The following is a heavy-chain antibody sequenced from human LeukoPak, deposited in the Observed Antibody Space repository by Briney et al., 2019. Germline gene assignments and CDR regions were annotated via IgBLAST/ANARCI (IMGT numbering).Heavy chain of an antibody. Sequence: SETLSLTCTVSGGSISSYYWSWIRQPPGKGLEWIGYIYYSGSTSYNPSLKSRVTISVDTSKNQFSLKLSSVTAADTAVYYCARAPRVGISYWYFDLWGRGTLVTVSS. V-gene: IGHV4-59*01. CDR3: ARAPRVGISYWYFDL. CDR1: GGSISSYY. D-gene: IGHD1-26*01. CDR2: IYYSGST. J-gene: IGHJ2*01.